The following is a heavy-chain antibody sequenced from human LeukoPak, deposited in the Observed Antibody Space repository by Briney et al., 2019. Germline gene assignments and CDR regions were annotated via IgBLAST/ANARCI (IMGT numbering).Heavy chain of an antibody. Sequence: GGSLRLSCAASGFTFSSYGMHRVRQAPGKGLEWVAVISYDGSNKYYADSVKGRFTISRDNSKNTLYLQMNSLRAEDTAVYYCAKCQGSGWYPPVLIDYWGQGTLVTVSS. D-gene: IGHD6-19*01. CDR2: ISYDGSNK. V-gene: IGHV3-30*18. CDR1: GFTFSSYG. CDR3: AKCQGSGWYPPVLIDY. J-gene: IGHJ4*02.